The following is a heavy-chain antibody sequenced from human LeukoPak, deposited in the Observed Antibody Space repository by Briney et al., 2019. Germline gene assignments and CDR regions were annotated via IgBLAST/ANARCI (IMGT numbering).Heavy chain of an antibody. D-gene: IGHD6-19*01. CDR2: ISHSGGST. V-gene: IGHV3-23*01. CDR1: GFTFSSYA. CDR3: AKDSSGWYSSFDY. J-gene: IGHJ4*02. Sequence: GGSLRLSCAASGFTFSSYAMTWVRQAPGKGLEWFSTISHSGGSTYYADSVRGRFTISRDNSKNTLYLQMNSLRAEDTAVYYCAKDSSGWYSSFDYWGQGTLVTVSS.